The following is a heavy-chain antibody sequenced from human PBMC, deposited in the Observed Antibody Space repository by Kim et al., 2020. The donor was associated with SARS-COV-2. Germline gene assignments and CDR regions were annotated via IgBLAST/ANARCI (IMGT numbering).Heavy chain of an antibody. CDR1: GGSISSSSYY. Sequence: SETLSLTCTVSGGSISSSSYYWGWIRQPPGKGLEWIGSIYYSGSTYYNPSLKSRVTISVDTSKNQFSLKLSSVTAADTAVYYCARDGGNPRGGRGFHYWGQGTLVTVSS. CDR2: IYYSGST. V-gene: IGHV4-39*07. CDR3: ARDGGNPRGGRGFHY. D-gene: IGHD2-15*01. J-gene: IGHJ4*02.